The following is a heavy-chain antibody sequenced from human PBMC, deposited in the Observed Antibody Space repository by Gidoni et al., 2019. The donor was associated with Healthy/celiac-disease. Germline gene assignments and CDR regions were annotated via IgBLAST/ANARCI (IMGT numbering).Heavy chain of an antibody. J-gene: IGHJ3*02. CDR1: AASIISSSSY. V-gene: IGHV4-39*01. CDR2: TYYSGST. CDR3: ARQLRVVPAAIVFVVRRAPDLDAFDI. D-gene: IGHD2-2*01. Sequence: QLHLQESGPGLVKPSETLSLTCTVSAASIISSSSYSAWIRPPPGKGLELIGSTYYSGSTYYNPSLKRRVTISVDTSKNQFSLKLSSVTAADTAVYYCARQLRVVPAAIVFVVRRAPDLDAFDIWGQGTMVTVSS.